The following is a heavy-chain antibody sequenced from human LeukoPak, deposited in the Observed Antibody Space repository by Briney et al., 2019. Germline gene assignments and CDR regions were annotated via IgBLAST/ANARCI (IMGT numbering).Heavy chain of an antibody. Sequence: GGSLRLSCAASGSTFSRYWMSWARQAPGKGLEWVANIKQDGSEKYYVDSVKGRFTISRDNAKDSLYLQMSSLRAEDTAVYYCGRDVSRGAGGAFDIWGQGTMVTVSS. CDR2: IKQDGSEK. D-gene: IGHD2-8*02. CDR1: GSTFSRYW. CDR3: GRDVSRGAGGAFDI. V-gene: IGHV3-7*01. J-gene: IGHJ3*02.